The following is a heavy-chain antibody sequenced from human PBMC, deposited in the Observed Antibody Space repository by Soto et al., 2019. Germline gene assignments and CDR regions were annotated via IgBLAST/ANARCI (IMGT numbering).Heavy chain of an antibody. J-gene: IGHJ4*02. V-gene: IGHV1-69*13. CDR3: AKVGIAAAGTPFDY. CDR2: IIPIFGTA. D-gene: IGHD6-13*01. Sequence: SVKVSCKASGGTFSSYAISWVRQAPGQGLEWMGGIIPIFGTANYAQKFQGRVTITADESTSTAYMELSSLRSEDTAVYYCAKVGIAAAGTPFDYWGQGTLVTVSS. CDR1: GGTFSSYA.